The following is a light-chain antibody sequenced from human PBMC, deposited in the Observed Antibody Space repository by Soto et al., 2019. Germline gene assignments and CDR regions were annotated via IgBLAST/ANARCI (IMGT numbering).Light chain of an antibody. Sequence: EIVLTQSPGTLSLSPGERATLSCRASQSVTSNYLAWYQQNPGQAPRLLIYGASSRATGIPGRFSGSGSGTDFTLTISRLEPEDFAVYYCQQSGGSPITFGQGTRLEIK. CDR3: QQSGGSPIT. CDR2: GAS. V-gene: IGKV3-20*01. J-gene: IGKJ5*01. CDR1: QSVTSNY.